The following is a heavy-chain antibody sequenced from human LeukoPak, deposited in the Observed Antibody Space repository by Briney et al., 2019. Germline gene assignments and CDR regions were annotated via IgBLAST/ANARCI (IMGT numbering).Heavy chain of an antibody. V-gene: IGHV4-61*02. J-gene: IGHJ4*02. D-gene: IGHD6-13*01. CDR1: DGSISSGSYF. CDR2: IHATGST. Sequence: SSETLSLTCTVSDGSISSGSYFWSWIRQPAGKGLEWIGRIHATGSTSYNPSLKSRVTISVDTSKNQFSLKLSSLTAADTAVYYYARHDREYSSSWSPIDYWGQGTLVTVSS. CDR3: ARHDREYSSSWSPIDY.